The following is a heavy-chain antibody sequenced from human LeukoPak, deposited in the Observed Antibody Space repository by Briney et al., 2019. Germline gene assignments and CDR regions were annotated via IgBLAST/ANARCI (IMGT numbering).Heavy chain of an antibody. J-gene: IGHJ5*02. CDR1: GYNFAGYY. CDR3: AHAVNGNYYFDP. D-gene: IGHD4-11*01. CDR2: INPDSGGT. V-gene: IGHV1-2*06. Sequence: ASMKVSCKASGYNFAGYYMHWVRQAPGQGLEWMGRINPDSGGTNYAQKFEGRVTMTRDTSINTAYMELSSLRSDDTAVYYCAHAVNGNYYFDPWGQGTLVTVSS.